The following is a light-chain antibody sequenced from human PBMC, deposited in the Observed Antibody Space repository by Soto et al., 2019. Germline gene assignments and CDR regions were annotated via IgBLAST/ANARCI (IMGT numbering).Light chain of an antibody. Sequence: ILMTQSPATLSVSPGERATLSCRASQSVSSYLAWYQQKPGPAHSLLIYDASTRATGIPARFSGSGSGTDFTLTISNREPEDFAVYYCQKRGAWPTAATFGQGTRLEIK. CDR2: DAS. CDR1: QSVSSY. V-gene: IGKV3-11*01. J-gene: IGKJ5*01. CDR3: QKRGAWPTAAT.